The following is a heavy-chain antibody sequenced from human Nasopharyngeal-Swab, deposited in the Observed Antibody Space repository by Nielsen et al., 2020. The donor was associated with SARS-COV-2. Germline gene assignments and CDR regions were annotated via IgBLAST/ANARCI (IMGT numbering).Heavy chain of an antibody. V-gene: IGHV3-23*01. CDR1: GFTFSDYY. CDR3: AKDLNSNFLNYMDV. J-gene: IGHJ6*03. CDR2: ISASGVTT. D-gene: IGHD4-11*01. Sequence: GESLKISCAASGFTFSDYYMSWIRQAPGKGLEWVSAISASGVTTYYADSVKGRFTISRDNSKSTLYLQMNSLRAEDTAAYYCAKDLNSNFLNYMDVWGKGTTVSVSS.